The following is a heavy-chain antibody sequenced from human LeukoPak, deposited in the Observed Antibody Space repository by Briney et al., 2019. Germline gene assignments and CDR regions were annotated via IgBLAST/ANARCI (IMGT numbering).Heavy chain of an antibody. V-gene: IGHV3-7*01. D-gene: IGHD3-22*01. Sequence: PGGSLRLSCAASGFTFSSYWMSWVRQAPGKGLEWVANIKQDGSEKYYVDSVKGRFTISRDNAKNSLYLQMNSLRAEDTAVYYCARDFGDSSGYYYGHYFDYWGQGTLVTVSS. J-gene: IGHJ4*02. CDR1: GFTFSSYW. CDR2: IKQDGSEK. CDR3: ARDFGDSSGYYYGHYFDY.